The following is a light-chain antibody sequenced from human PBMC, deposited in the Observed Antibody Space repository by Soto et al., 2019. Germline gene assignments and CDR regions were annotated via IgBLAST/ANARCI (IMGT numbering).Light chain of an antibody. CDR3: QQYGRSPPT. Sequence: DIVLTQSPGTLSLSPGERATLSCRASQSVSSSYLAWYQQKPGQAPRLLIYGASSRATGIPDRFSGSGSGTDFNLTITRLEPEDFAVYYCQQYGRSPPTFGGGTKVDMK. J-gene: IGKJ4*02. CDR1: QSVSSSY. V-gene: IGKV3-20*01. CDR2: GAS.